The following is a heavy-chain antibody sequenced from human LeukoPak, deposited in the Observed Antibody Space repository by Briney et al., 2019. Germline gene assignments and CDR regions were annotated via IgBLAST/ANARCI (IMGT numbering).Heavy chain of an antibody. CDR1: GGSISSSNW. V-gene: IGHV4-4*02. D-gene: IGHD3-9*01. Sequence: SGTLSLTCAVSGGSISSSNWWSWVRQPPGKGLEWIGEINHSGSTNYNPSLKSRVTISVDTSKNHFSLKLNSVTAADTAVYYCARVARYFDWLLYSSGPFDFWGQGTLVTVSS. CDR2: INHSGST. J-gene: IGHJ4*02. CDR3: ARVARYFDWLLYSSGPFDF.